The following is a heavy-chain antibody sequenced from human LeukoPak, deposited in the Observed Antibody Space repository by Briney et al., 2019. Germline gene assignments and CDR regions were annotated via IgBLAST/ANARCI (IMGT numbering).Heavy chain of an antibody. CDR1: GFTFSSYW. CDR2: ISSSSSYI. D-gene: IGHD2-21*01. J-gene: IGHJ3*02. V-gene: IGHV3-21*01. Sequence: GGSLRLSCAASGFTFSSYWMSWVRQAPGEGLEWVSSISSSSSYIYYADSVKGRFTISRDNAKNSLYLQMNSLRAEDTAVYYCARVVVVAPYDAFDIWGQGTMVTVSS. CDR3: ARVVVVAPYDAFDI.